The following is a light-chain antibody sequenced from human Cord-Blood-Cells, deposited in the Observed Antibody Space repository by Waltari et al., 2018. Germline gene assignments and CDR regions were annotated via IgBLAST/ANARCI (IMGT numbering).Light chain of an antibody. Sequence: EIALTQSPGTLSLSPGERATLTCRASQSVSSSYLAWNQQKPGQAPRLLIYGASSSATGSPDWFSGSGSGTDFTLTVRGLEPEDFAVYCCQEYGSSTETFGLRTKVEIK. CDR2: GAS. CDR1: QSVSSSY. CDR3: QEYGSSTET. V-gene: IGKV3-20*01. J-gene: IGKJ1*01.